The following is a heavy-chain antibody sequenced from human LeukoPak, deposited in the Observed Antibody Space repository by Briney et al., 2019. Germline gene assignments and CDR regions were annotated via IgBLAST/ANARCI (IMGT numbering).Heavy chain of an antibody. CDR1: GYTLTVYY. D-gene: IGHD5-24*01. J-gene: IGHJ4*02. CDR2: INPNSGGT. CDR3: ARDQRARDGYDPAGEY. Sequence: APSVQVSRKASGYTLTVYYMHWVRQAPGQGLEWMGRINPNSGGTNYAQKFQGRVTMTRDTSISTAYMELSRLRSDDTSLYYCARDQRARDGYDPAGEYWGQGTLFTVSS. V-gene: IGHV1-2*06.